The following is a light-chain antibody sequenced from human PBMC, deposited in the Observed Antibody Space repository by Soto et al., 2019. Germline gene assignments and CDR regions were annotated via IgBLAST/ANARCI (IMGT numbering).Light chain of an antibody. V-gene: IGKV3-20*01. J-gene: IGKJ2*01. CDR3: QQSGSSPPYT. Sequence: EVVLTQSPGTLSLSPGERATLSCRASQSVTNKYLAWYQQKPGQAPRLLIFGSSDRATVIPDRFSGSGSGADFAMTVSSLEPEDFAVYYGQQSGSSPPYTFGQGTKLES. CDR1: QSVTNKY. CDR2: GSS.